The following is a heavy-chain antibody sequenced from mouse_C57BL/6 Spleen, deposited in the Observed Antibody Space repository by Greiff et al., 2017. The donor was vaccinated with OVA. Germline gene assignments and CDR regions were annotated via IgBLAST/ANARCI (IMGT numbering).Heavy chain of an antibody. CDR1: GYTFTDYE. CDR2: IDPETGGT. Sequence: VQLVESGAELVRPGASVTLSCKASGYTFTDYEMHWVKQTPVHGLEWIGAIDPETGGTAYNQKFKGKAILTADKSSSTAYMELRSLTSEDSAVYYCTRWLGQAAYWGQGTLVTVSA. J-gene: IGHJ3*01. CDR3: TRWLGQAAY. V-gene: IGHV1-15*01. D-gene: IGHD3-3*01.